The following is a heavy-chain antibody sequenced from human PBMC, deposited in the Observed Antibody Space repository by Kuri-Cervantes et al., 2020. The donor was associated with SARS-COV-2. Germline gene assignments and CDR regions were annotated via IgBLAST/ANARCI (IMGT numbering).Heavy chain of an antibody. V-gene: IGHV3-23*01. CDR2: ISGSGGST. CDR3: AKDLGRPNWFDP. J-gene: IGHJ5*02. Sequence: GGSLRLSCAASGFTFSSYWMSWVRRAPGKGLEWVSAISGSGGSTYYADSVKGRFTISRDNSKNTLYLQMNSLRAEDTAVYYCAKDLGRPNWFDPWGQGTLVTVSS. CDR1: GFTFSSYW.